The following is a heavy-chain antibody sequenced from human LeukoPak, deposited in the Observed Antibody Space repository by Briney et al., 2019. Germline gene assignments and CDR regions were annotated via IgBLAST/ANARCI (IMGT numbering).Heavy chain of an antibody. CDR2: IYSGGTT. CDR3: AKASGKITMVRGVITY. D-gene: IGHD3-10*01. CDR1: GFTVSSNY. Sequence: GGSLRLSCAASGFTVSSNYISWVRQVPGKGLEWVSVIYSGGTTYYADSVKGRFTISRDNSKNTLYLQMNSLRAEDTAVYYCAKASGKITMVRGVITYWGQGTLVTVSS. V-gene: IGHV3-66*01. J-gene: IGHJ4*02.